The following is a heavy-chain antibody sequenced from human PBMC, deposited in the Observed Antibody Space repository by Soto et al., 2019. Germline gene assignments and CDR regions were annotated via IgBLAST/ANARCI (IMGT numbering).Heavy chain of an antibody. CDR3: AKDGSWGDHYYFDN. CDR1: GFMFSSYA. CDR2: ISGSGGST. J-gene: IGHJ4*02. Sequence: EVQLLESGGGLVRPGGSLSLSCAVSGFMFSSYAMTWVRQAPGKGLEWVSSISGSGGSTYYSDSVRGRFTISRDNSKKMLYLEMNSLKGDDTAVYYCAKDGSWGDHYYFDNWGQGTLVTVSS. V-gene: IGHV3-23*01. D-gene: IGHD2-21*02.